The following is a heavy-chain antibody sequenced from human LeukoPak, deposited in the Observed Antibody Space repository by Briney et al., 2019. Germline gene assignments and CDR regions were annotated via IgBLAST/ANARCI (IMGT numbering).Heavy chain of an antibody. V-gene: IGHV1-69*05. J-gene: IGHJ6*02. CDR2: IIPFFDTV. Sequence: SVKVSCKASGGTFSSYGFSWVRQAPGQGLEWMGGIIPFFDTVNYAQKFQGRVTITRDTSASTAYMELSSLRSEDTAVYYCASSSGSWAYGMDVWGQGTTVTVSS. CDR3: ASSSGSWAYGMDV. CDR1: GGTFSSYG. D-gene: IGHD3-10*01.